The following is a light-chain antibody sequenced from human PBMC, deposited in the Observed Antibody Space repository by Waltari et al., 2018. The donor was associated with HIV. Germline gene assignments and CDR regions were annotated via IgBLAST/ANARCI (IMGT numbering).Light chain of an antibody. V-gene: IGLV2-14*01. CDR2: EVT. CDR3: SSYTTNNTRV. J-gene: IGLJ1*01. Sequence: QSALTQPAFVSGSPGQSINISCTGTTSDIGAYNYVSWYQQHPGKALKLMIYEVTDRPSGVSDRVSGSKSGNTASLNISGLQAEDEADYYCSSYTTNNTRVFGGGTQVAVL. CDR1: TSDIGAYNY.